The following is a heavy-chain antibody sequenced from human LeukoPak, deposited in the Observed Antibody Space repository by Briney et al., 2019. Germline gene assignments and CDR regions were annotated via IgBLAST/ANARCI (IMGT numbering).Heavy chain of an antibody. CDR1: GYTFTSYY. D-gene: IGHD3-9*01. V-gene: IGHV1-46*01. Sequence: ASVKVSCKASGYTFTSYYIHWVRQAPGQGLEWMGIINPSGGSTNYAQKFQGRVTMTRDTSTSTVYMDLSSLRSEDTAVYYCARGGFNYNILTGAFDIGGQGTMVTVSS. CDR3: ARGGFNYNILTGAFDI. J-gene: IGHJ3*02. CDR2: INPSGGST.